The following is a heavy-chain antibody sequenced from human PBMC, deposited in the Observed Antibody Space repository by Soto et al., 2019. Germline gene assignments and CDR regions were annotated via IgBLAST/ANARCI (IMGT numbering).Heavy chain of an antibody. Sequence: SVKVSCKASGGTFSSYAISCVLQAPVQGLEWMGGIIPIFGTANYAQKFQGRVTITADESTSTAYMELSSLRSEDTAVYYCASGGSSWYFDYWGQGTLVTVSS. D-gene: IGHD3-16*01. V-gene: IGHV1-69*13. CDR2: IIPIFGTA. J-gene: IGHJ4*02. CDR3: ASGGSSWYFDY. CDR1: GGTFSSYA.